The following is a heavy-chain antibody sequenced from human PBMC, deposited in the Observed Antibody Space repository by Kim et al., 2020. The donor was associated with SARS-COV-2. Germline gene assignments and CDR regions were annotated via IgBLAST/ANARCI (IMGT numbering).Heavy chain of an antibody. J-gene: IGHJ4*02. Sequence: SETLSLTCTVSGGSISSSSYYWGWIRQPPGKGLEWIGSIYYSGSTYYNPSLKSRVTISVDTSKNQFSLKLSSVTAADTAVYYCASVVRYCFDYWGQGTLVTVSS. CDR3: ASVVRYCFDY. V-gene: IGHV4-39*01. CDR1: GGSISSSSYY. D-gene: IGHD3-9*01. CDR2: IYYSGST.